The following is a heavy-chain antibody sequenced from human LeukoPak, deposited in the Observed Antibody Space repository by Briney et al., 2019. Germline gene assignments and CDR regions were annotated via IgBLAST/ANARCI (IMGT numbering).Heavy chain of an antibody. Sequence: SETLSLTCAVYGGSFSGHYWSWIRQPPGKGLEWIGEINHSGSTNYNPSLKSRVTISVDTSKNQFSLKLSSVTAADTAVYYCARGPRRLRWYNYWGQGTLVTVSS. D-gene: IGHD4-23*01. CDR3: ARGPRRLRWYNY. CDR1: GGSFSGHY. CDR2: INHSGST. V-gene: IGHV4-34*01. J-gene: IGHJ4*02.